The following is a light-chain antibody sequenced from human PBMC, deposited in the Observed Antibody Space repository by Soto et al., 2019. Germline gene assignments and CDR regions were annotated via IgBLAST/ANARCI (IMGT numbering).Light chain of an antibody. J-gene: IGLJ1*01. CDR3: QSYDSTLDARYV. CDR2: GDS. V-gene: IGLV1-40*01. CDR1: GSNIGAGYD. Sequence: QAVVTQPPSVSGAPGQRVTISCTGSGSNIGAGYDVHWYRHRPGTAPKLLVFGDSHRPSGVPDRFSGSKSGTSASLAITGLQAEDEGDYYCQSYDSTLDARYVFGTGTKLTVL.